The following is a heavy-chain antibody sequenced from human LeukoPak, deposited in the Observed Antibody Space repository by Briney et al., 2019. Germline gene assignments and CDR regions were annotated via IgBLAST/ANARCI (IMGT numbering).Heavy chain of an antibody. CDR3: AGCLDNWNRNWFDP. CDR2: INHSGST. V-gene: IGHV4-34*01. J-gene: IGHJ5*02. CDR1: GGSFSGYY. D-gene: IGHD1-20*01. Sequence: SETLSLTCAVHGGSFSGYYWSWIRQPPGKGLEWIGEINHSGSTNYNPSLKSRVTISVDTSKNQFSLKLSSVSAADTAVYYCAGCLDNWNRNWFDPWGQGTLVTVSS.